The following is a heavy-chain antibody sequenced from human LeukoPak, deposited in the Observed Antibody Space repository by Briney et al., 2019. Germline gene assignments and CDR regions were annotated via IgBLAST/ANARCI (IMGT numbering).Heavy chain of an antibody. CDR1: GFTFSSYS. CDR3: ARVTVALYYYYMDV. V-gene: IGHV3-48*01. CDR2: ISSSSSTI. Sequence: GGSLRLSCAASGFTFSSYSMNWVPQAPGKGLEWVSYISSSSSTIYYADSVKGRFTISRDNAKNSLYLQMNSLRAEDTAVYYCARVTVALYYYYMDVWGKGTTVTVSS. J-gene: IGHJ6*03. D-gene: IGHD4-11*01.